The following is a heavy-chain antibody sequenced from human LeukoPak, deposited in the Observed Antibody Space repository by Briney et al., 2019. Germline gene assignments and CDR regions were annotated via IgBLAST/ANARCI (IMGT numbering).Heavy chain of an antibody. V-gene: IGHV3-49*04. D-gene: IGHD3-22*01. CDR3: TRSEVVVIKGDAFDI. CDR2: IRSKAYGGTT. J-gene: IGHJ3*02. CDR1: AFSFGDYA. Sequence: PGRSLRLSRPAYAFSFGDYAMSWVCPAPGRGVEWVGFIRSKAYGGTTEYAASVKGRFTISRDDSKRIAYLQMNRLKTEDTAVYYCTRSEVVVIKGDAFDIWGQGTMVTVSS.